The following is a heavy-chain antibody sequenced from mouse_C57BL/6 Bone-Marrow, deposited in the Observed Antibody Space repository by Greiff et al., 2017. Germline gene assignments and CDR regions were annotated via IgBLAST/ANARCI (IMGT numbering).Heavy chain of an antibody. Sequence: EVKLMESGGGLVKPGGSLKLSCAASGFTFSSYAMSWVRQTPEKRLEWVATISDGGSYTYYPDTVKGRFTISRDNAKNNLYLQMSHLKSEDTAMYYCARDKGQLRPPFAYWGQGTLVTVSA. CDR3: ARDKGQLRPPFAY. V-gene: IGHV5-4*01. CDR1: GFTFSSYA. CDR2: ISDGGSYT. D-gene: IGHD3-2*02. J-gene: IGHJ3*01.